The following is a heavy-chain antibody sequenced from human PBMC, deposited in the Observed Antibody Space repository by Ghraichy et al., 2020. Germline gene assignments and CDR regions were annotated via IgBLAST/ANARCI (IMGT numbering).Heavy chain of an antibody. CDR1: GGSISSSSYY. Sequence: SETLSLTCTVSGGSISSSSYYWGWIRQPPGKGLEWIGSIYYSGSTYYNPSLKSRVTISVDTSKNQFSLKLSSVTAADTAVYYCARQRFDHNWFDPWGQGTLVTVSS. CDR2: IYYSGST. CDR3: ARQRFDHNWFDP. V-gene: IGHV4-39*01. J-gene: IGHJ5*02.